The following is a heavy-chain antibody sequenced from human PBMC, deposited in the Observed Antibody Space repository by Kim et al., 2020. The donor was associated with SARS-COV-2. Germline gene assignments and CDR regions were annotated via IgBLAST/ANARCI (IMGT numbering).Heavy chain of an antibody. Sequence: ASVKVSCKASGYTFTSYAMHWVRQAPGQRLEWMGWINAGNGNTKYSQKFQGRVTITRDTSASTAYMELSSLRSEDTAVYYCARGRIAAAGTISWFDPWGQGTLVTVSS. CDR2: INAGNGNT. V-gene: IGHV1-3*01. D-gene: IGHD6-13*01. J-gene: IGHJ5*02. CDR3: ARGRIAAAGTISWFDP. CDR1: GYTFTSYA.